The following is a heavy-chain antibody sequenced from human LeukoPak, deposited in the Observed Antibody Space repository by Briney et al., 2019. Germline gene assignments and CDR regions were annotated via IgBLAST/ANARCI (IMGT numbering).Heavy chain of an antibody. CDR1: GGSISSSSYY. Sequence: PLETLSLTCTVSGGSISSSSYYWGWIRQPPGKGLEWIGSIYYSGSTYYNPSLKSRVTISVDTSKNQFSLKLSSVTAADTAVYYCASRGTYDFWSGYSDYWGQGTLVTVSS. CDR3: ASRGTYDFWSGYSDY. J-gene: IGHJ4*02. CDR2: IYYSGST. D-gene: IGHD3-3*01. V-gene: IGHV4-39*01.